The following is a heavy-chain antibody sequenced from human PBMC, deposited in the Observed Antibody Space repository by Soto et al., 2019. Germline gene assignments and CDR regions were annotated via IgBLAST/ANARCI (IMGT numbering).Heavy chain of an antibody. CDR2: IIPILGIA. CDR3: ARDREVVRGNYYYYYGMDV. D-gene: IGHD3-10*01. J-gene: IGHJ6*02. Sequence: SVKVSCKAPGGTFSSYTISWVRQAPGQGLEWMGRIIPILGIANYAQKFQGRVTITADKSTSTAYMELSSLRSEDTAVYYCARDREVVRGNYYYYYGMDVWGQGTTVTVSS. CDR1: GGTFSSYT. V-gene: IGHV1-69*04.